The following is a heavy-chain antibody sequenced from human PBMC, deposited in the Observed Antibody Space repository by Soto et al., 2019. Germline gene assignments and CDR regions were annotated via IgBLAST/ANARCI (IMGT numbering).Heavy chain of an antibody. CDR3: ARATLDGSGYYYYYGMDV. CDR1: GGTFSSYA. D-gene: IGHD3-10*01. CDR2: IIPIFGTA. Sequence: QVQLVQSGAEVKKPGSSVKVSCKASGGTFSSYAISWVRQAPGQGLEWMGGIIPIFGTANYAQKFQGRVTITADEATSTAYMELSSLRSEDTAVYYCARATLDGSGYYYYYGMDVWGQGTTVTVSS. J-gene: IGHJ6*02. V-gene: IGHV1-69*01.